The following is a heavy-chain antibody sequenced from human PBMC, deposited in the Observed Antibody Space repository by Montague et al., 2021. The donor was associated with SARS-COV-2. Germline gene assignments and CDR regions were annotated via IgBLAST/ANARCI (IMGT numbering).Heavy chain of an antibody. Sequence: SETLSLTCTVSGGSISSSNYYWDWIRQPPGKGLEWIGSIYDSGSTYYNPSLKSRVTISVDTSKSHFSLKLSSVTAADTAVYYRARRGRKLLPVATTIGGFDIWGQGTMVTVSS. CDR1: GGSISSSNYY. D-gene: IGHD5-12*01. V-gene: IGHV4-39*02. J-gene: IGHJ3*02. CDR2: IYDSGST. CDR3: ARRGRKLLPVATTIGGFDI.